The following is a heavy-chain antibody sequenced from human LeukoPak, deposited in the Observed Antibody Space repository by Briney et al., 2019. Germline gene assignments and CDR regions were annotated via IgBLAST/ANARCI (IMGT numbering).Heavy chain of an antibody. D-gene: IGHD2-21*01. CDR2: IYSSGGT. CDR3: ARGYISDYNWFDP. Sequence: PSETLSLTCTVSGDSISSYYWNWIRQPPGKGLEWIGYIYSSGGTNYNPSLKSRVTMSVDTSRNQFSLKLSSVTAADTAVYYCARGYISDYNWFDPWGQGTLVTVSS. J-gene: IGHJ5*02. CDR1: GDSISSYY. V-gene: IGHV4-59*01.